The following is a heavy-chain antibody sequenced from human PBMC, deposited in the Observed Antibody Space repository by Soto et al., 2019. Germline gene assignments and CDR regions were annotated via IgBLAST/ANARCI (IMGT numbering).Heavy chain of an antibody. D-gene: IGHD6-19*01. CDR3: ARGPTPYSSGWFNPEYFQH. CDR2: ISSNGGST. CDR1: GFTFSSYA. J-gene: IGHJ1*01. Sequence: GGSLRLSCAASGFTFSSYAMHWVRQAPGKGLEYVSAISSNGGSTYYANSVKGRFTISRDNSKNTLYLQMGSLRAEDMAVYYCARGPTPYSSGWFNPEYFQHWGQGTLVTVSA. V-gene: IGHV3-64*01.